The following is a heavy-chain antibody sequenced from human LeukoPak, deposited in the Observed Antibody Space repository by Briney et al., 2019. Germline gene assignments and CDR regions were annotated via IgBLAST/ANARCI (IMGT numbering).Heavy chain of an antibody. J-gene: IGHJ6*04. V-gene: IGHV4-30-4*08. CDR3: ARVLRFLEWSGRMDV. Sequence: PSQTLSLTCTVSGGSISSGDYYWSWIRQPPGKGLEWIGYTYYSGSTYYNPSLKSRVTISVDTSKNQFSLKLSSVTAADTAVYYCARVLRFLEWSGRMDVWGKGTTVTVSS. D-gene: IGHD3-3*01. CDR2: TYYSGST. CDR1: GGSISSGDYY.